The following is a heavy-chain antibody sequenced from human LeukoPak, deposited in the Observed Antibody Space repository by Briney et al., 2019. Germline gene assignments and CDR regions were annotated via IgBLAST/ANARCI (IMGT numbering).Heavy chain of an antibody. CDR1: GFSFDTYA. D-gene: IGHD6-13*01. V-gene: IGHV3-23*01. CDR3: TLGSLYSSSWYGDY. J-gene: IGHJ4*02. Sequence: GGSLRLSCAASGFSFDTYAMTWVRQAPGKGLEWVSAISGDGGSTYYAVSVKGRFTISRDNSKNTLYLQMNGLRAEDTAVYYCTLGSLYSSSWYGDYWGQGTLVTVSS. CDR2: ISGDGGST.